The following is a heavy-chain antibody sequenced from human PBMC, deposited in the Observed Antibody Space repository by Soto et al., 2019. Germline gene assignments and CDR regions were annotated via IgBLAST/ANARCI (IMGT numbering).Heavy chain of an antibody. J-gene: IGHJ4*02. V-gene: IGHV2-5*02. CDR3: AHRPRGFTYVFDY. D-gene: IGHD3-16*01. CDR1: GFSLSTRGVG. CDR2: LYWDDDE. Sequence: QITLNESGPPLVKPTQTLTLTCTFSGFSLSTRGVGVGWIRQPPGKALEWLALLYWDDDERYSPSLMSRLTITQDTSQNPVFLTMPNVDPVDTATYYCAHRPRGFTYVFDYWGPGTLVTVSS.